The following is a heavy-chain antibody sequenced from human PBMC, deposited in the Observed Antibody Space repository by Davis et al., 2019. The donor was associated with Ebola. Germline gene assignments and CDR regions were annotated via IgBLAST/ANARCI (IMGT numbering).Heavy chain of an antibody. J-gene: IGHJ3*02. CDR3: ARWEWLRRAFDI. Sequence: ASVKVSCKASGYTFTSYYMHWVRQAPGQGLEWMGIINPSGGSTSYAQKFQGRVTITADKSTSTAYMELSSLRAEDTAVYYCARWEWLRRAFDIWGQGTMVTVSS. CDR1: GYTFTSYY. CDR2: INPSGGST. V-gene: IGHV1-46*01. D-gene: IGHD5-12*01.